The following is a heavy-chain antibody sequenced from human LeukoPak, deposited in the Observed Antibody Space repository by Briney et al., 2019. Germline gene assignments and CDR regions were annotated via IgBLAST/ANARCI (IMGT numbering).Heavy chain of an antibody. CDR1: GCRFTNYW. D-gene: IGHD3-16*01. Sequence: GESLKISFKGSGCRFTNYWIAWVRQMPGKGLEWMGIIYPDDSDTRYSPSFQGQVTISADKSISTAYLQWSSLKASDTAMYYCARIWLRAFDIWGQGTMVTVSS. CDR3: ARIWLRAFDI. J-gene: IGHJ3*02. CDR2: IYPDDSDT. V-gene: IGHV5-51*01.